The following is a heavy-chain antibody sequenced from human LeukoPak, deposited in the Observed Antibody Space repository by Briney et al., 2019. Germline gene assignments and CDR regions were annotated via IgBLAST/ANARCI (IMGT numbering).Heavy chain of an antibody. J-gene: IGHJ4*02. Sequence: PSETLSLTCTVSGGSISSGSYYWSWIRQPAGKGLEWIGRIYTSGSTNYNPSLKSRVTISVDTSKNQFSLKLSSVTAADTAVYYCARSDWVGYDFWSGYYTAGYWGQGTLVTVSS. CDR3: ARSDWVGYDFWSGYYTAGY. CDR1: GGSISSGSYY. D-gene: IGHD3-3*01. CDR2: IYTSGST. V-gene: IGHV4-61*02.